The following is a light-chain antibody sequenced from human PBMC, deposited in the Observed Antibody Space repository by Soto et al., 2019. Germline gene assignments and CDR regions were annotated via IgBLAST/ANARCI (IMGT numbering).Light chain of an antibody. Sequence: QAVVTQEPSLTVSPGGTVTLTCASSTGAVSSGFYPSWFQQKSGQAPRTLIYSTSNKYSWTPARFSGSLLGGKAALTLSGVQPEDEADYYCQLYSGDSQLIFGGGTKLTVL. CDR2: STS. CDR1: TGAVSSGFY. J-gene: IGLJ2*01. V-gene: IGLV7-43*01. CDR3: QLYSGDSQLI.